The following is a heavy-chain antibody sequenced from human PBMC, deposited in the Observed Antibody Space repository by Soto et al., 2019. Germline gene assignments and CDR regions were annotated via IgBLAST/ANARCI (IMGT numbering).Heavy chain of an antibody. CDR3: ARGGYDFWSGYYHYYYYGMDV. D-gene: IGHD3-3*01. CDR1: GGSFSGYY. J-gene: IGHJ6*02. CDR2: INHSGST. Sequence: SETLSLTCAVYGGSFSGYYWSWIRQPPGKGLEWFGEINHSGSTNYNPSLKSRVTISVDTSKNQFSLKLSSVTAADTAVYYCARGGYDFWSGYYHYYYYGMDVWGQWTTVTVSS. V-gene: IGHV4-34*01.